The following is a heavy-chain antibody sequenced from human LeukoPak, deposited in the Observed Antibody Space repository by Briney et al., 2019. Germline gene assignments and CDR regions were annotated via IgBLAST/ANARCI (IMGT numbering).Heavy chain of an antibody. V-gene: IGHV1-2*06. D-gene: IGHD3-22*01. CDR2: INPNSGGT. Sequence: ASVKVSCKASGYTFTGYYMHWVRQAPGQGLEWMGRINPNSGGTNYAQKFLGRVTMTRDTSISTAYMELSRLRSDDTAVYYCARVRGYYDSSESFDYWGQGTLVTVSS. CDR1: GYTFTGYY. J-gene: IGHJ4*02. CDR3: ARVRGYYDSSESFDY.